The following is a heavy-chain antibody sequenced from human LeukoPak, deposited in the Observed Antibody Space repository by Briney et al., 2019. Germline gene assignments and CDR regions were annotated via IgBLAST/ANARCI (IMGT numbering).Heavy chain of an antibody. CDR3: AKDPGDDSSGYYPDY. CDR2: IRYDGSNK. V-gene: IGHV3-30*02. Sequence: GGSLRLSCAASEFTFSSYGMHWVRQAPGKGLEWVAFIRYDGSNKYYADSVKGRFTISRDNPKNTLYLQMNSLRAEDTAVYYCAKDPGDDSSGYYPDYWGQGTLVTVSS. D-gene: IGHD3-22*01. J-gene: IGHJ4*02. CDR1: EFTFSSYG.